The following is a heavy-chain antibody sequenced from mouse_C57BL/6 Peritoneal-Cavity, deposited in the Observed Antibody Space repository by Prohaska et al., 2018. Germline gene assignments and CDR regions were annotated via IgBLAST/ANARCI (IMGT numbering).Heavy chain of an antibody. CDR3: MRYVNYRHSDV. D-gene: IGHD2-1*01. J-gene: IGHJ1*03. CDR1: GFTFSGFW. V-gene: IGHV11-2*01. CDR2: INSDGSAI. Sequence: EVQLLETGGGLVQPEGSRGLSCAGSGFTFSGFWMSCVRQTPGTTLEWIGYINSDGSAINYAPYIKYRFTIFRENDKRTMYFQMSNVLSDETATYCCMRYVNYRHSDVCGTATSGTVS.